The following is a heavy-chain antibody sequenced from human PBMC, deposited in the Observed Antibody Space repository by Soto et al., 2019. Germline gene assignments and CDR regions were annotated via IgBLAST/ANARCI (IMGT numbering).Heavy chain of an antibody. CDR1: GFTFSSYW. J-gene: IGHJ4*02. Sequence: PVGSLRLSCAASGFTFSSYWMSWVRQAPGKGLEWVANIKQDGSEKYYVDSVKGRFTISRDNAKNSLYLQMNSLRAEDTAVYYCARGLKDILTGYYFDYWGQGTLVTVSS. CDR3: ARGLKDILTGYYFDY. D-gene: IGHD3-9*01. CDR2: IKQDGSEK. V-gene: IGHV3-7*01.